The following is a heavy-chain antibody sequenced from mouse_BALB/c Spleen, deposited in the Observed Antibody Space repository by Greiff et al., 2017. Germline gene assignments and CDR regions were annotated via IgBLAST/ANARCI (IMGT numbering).Heavy chain of an antibody. Sequence: EVKLMESGPGLVKPSQTVSLTCTVTGISITTGNYRWSWIRQFPGNKLEWIGYIYYSGTITYNPSLTSRTTITRDTSKNQFFLEMNSLTAEDTATYYCARDKGYYFDYWGQGTTLTVSS. V-gene: IGHV3-5*02. CDR1: GISITTGNYR. J-gene: IGHJ2*01. CDR2: IYYSGTI. CDR3: ARDKGYYFDY.